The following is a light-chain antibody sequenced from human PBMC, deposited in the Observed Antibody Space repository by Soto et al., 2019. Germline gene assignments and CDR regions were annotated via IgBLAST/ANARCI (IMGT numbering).Light chain of an antibody. CDR2: DAS. CDR3: QQRSNWPPTWT. J-gene: IGKJ1*01. V-gene: IGKV3-11*01. CDR1: QSVSTY. Sequence: EIVLTQSPATLSLSPGERATLSCRASQSVSTYLAWHQQKPGQAPRLLIYDASKRATGIPARFSGSGSGTDFTLTITVLEPEDFGVYYCQQRSNWPPTWTFGQGTKVDIK.